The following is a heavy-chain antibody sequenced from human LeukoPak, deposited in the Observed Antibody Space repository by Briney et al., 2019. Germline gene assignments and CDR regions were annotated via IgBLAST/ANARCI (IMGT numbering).Heavy chain of an antibody. Sequence: SETLSLTCTVSGGSISSYYWSWIRQPPGKGLEWIGYIYYSGSTNYNPSLKSRATISVDTSKNQFSLKLSSVTAADTAVYYCARQDSADAAFDYWGQGTLVTVSS. V-gene: IGHV4-59*08. CDR2: IYYSGST. CDR1: GGSISSYY. J-gene: IGHJ4*02. CDR3: ARQDSADAAFDY. D-gene: IGHD1-26*01.